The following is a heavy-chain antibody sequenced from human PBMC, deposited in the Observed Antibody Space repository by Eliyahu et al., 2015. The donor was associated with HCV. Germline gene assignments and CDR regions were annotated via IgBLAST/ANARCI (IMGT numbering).Heavy chain of an antibody. CDR2: IFPIFGTT. J-gene: IGHJ4*02. Sequence: LEWVGKIFPIFGTTNYAQKFQGRVTITADESTSTAYLDLSSLRPDDTAVYFCARAGLGLGYWDSEAHNWGQGTQVTVSS. D-gene: IGHD3-16*01. V-gene: IGHV1-69*15. CDR3: ARAGLGLGYWDSEAHN.